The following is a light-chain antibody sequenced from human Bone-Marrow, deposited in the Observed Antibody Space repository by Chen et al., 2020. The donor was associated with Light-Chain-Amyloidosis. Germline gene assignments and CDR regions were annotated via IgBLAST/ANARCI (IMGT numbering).Light chain of an antibody. V-gene: IGLV3-21*01. CDR2: NDD. CDR3: QVWDTRSDQKV. CDR1: DLASKS. Sequence: SYVLTQPPAASVAPGQTASPSCGGGDLASKSVHWHQQRPGQAPVLVRYNDDDRPSGIPERFSGSNSGRAATLTITRVEAGDEADYYCQVWDTRSDQKVFGGGTRLTVL. J-gene: IGLJ3*02.